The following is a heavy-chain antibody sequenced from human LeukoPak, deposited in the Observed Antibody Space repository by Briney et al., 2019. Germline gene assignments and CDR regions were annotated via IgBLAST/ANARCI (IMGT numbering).Heavy chain of an antibody. CDR3: ARVVGYYGIGGY. D-gene: IGHD3-10*01. Sequence: SETLSLTCAVYGGSFSGYYWSWIRQPPGKGLEWIGEINHSGSTNYNPSLKSRVTISVDTSKNQFSLKLSSVTAADTAVYYCARVVGYYGIGGYWGQGTLVTVSS. J-gene: IGHJ4*02. CDR2: INHSGST. CDR1: GGSFSGYY. V-gene: IGHV4-34*01.